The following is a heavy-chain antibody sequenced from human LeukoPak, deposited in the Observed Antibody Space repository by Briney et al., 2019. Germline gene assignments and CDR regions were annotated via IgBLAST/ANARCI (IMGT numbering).Heavy chain of an antibody. CDR2: IYYSGST. V-gene: IGHV4-39*07. D-gene: IGHD3-22*01. Sequence: SETLFLTCTVSGGSINTPNYYWGWIRQTPGKGLEWIGSIYYSGSTYYNPSLKSRVTISVDTSKNQFSLKLSSVTAADTAVYYCARDPMIVVVTEDTYYMDVWGKGTTVTVSS. CDR3: ARDPMIVVVTEDTYYMDV. J-gene: IGHJ6*03. CDR1: GGSINTPNYY.